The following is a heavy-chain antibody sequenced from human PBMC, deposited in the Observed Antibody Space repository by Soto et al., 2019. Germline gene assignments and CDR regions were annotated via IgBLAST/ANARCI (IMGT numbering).Heavy chain of an antibody. CDR3: ARGNLDYHYGSGSYYNGYAFDI. Sequence: PSETLSLTCTVSGGSISSYYWGWIRQPPGKGLEWIGYIYYSGSTNYNPSLKSRVTISVDTSKNQFSLKLSSVTAADTAVYYCARGNLDYHYGSGSYYNGYAFDIWGQGTMVTVSS. J-gene: IGHJ3*02. CDR2: IYYSGST. V-gene: IGHV4-59*01. D-gene: IGHD3-10*01. CDR1: GGSISSYY.